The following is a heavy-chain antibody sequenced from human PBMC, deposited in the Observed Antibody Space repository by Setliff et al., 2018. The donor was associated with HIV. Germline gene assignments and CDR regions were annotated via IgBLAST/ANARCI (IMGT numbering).Heavy chain of an antibody. D-gene: IGHD3-22*01. V-gene: IGHV4-39*01. CDR3: ARRIYYYDESRVLREEGFVP. CDR1: GGSIDNNKYY. J-gene: IGHJ5*02. CDR2: IYHTGRT. Sequence: SETLSLTCSVSGGSIDNNKYYWTWIRQPSGKGLEWTGSIYHTGRTYYNRSLESRLTISIDTSKNQFSLKLTSVTAADTAMYYCARRIYYYDESRVLREEGFVPWGQGTLVTVSS.